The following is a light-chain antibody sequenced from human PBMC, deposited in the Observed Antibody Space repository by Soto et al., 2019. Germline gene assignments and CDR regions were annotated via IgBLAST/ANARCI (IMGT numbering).Light chain of an antibody. CDR2: GAS. CDR1: ESVSTN. V-gene: IGKV3-15*01. J-gene: IGKJ1*01. Sequence: PAIVSFSPGERVTLSCRASESVSTNLAWYQQKAGQAPRLLIYGASTRATGIPVRFSGSGSGTEFTLTISGLQSEDFAVYYRQQCSIWRTFGQGTKVDIK. CDR3: QQCSIWRT.